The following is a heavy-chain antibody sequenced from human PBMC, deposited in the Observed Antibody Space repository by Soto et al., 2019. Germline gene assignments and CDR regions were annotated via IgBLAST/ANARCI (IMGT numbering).Heavy chain of an antibody. CDR2: IYSGGST. CDR1: GFTVSSNY. J-gene: IGHJ6*02. CDR3: ARVGYSSGWLYGMDV. D-gene: IGHD6-19*01. Sequence: GGSLRLSCAASGFTVSSNYMSWVRQAPGKGLEWVSVIYSGGSTYYADSVKGRFTISRDNSKNTLYLQMDSLRAEDTAVYYCARVGYSSGWLYGMDVWSQGTTVTVSS. V-gene: IGHV3-66*01.